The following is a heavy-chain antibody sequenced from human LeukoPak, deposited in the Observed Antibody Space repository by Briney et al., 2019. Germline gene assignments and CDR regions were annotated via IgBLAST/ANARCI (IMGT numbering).Heavy chain of an antibody. CDR2: ISSSSNYK. CDR1: GFHFSSYS. D-gene: IGHD4-23*01. V-gene: IGHV3-21*01. Sequence: GGSLRLSCAASGFHFSSYSMTWVRHAPGKGLDCVSSISSSSNYKYYADAVRGRFTIFRDNAKNSLYLQMSGLRAEETAVYYCANRNRAYGGNFPLAYWGQGTLVIVSS. J-gene: IGHJ4*02. CDR3: ANRNRAYGGNFPLAY.